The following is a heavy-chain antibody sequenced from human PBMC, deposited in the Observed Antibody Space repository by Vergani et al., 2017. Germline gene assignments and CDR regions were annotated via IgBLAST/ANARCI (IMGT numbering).Heavy chain of an antibody. D-gene: IGHD5-24*01. J-gene: IGHJ4*02. V-gene: IGHV3-23*01. CDR2: LTASGSGI. Sequence: EVQLLESGGRLVQPGGSLRLSCVASGFAFSRYAMSWVRQAPRKGLEWVSGLTASGSGISYADSVRGRFTISRDNSKNTLFLQMDSLRAEDTAVYYCAKSGWLQHFGAHYFDSWGQGILVTVSS. CDR3: AKSGWLQHFGAHYFDS. CDR1: GFAFSRYA.